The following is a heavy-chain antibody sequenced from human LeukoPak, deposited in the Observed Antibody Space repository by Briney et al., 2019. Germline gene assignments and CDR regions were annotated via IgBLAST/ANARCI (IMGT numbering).Heavy chain of an antibody. CDR2: ISGSGGST. J-gene: IGHJ4*02. CDR3: AKRGVVIRVILVGFHKEAYYFDS. V-gene: IGHV3-23*01. Sequence: HPGGSLRLSCAVSGITLSNYGMSWVRQAPGKGLEWVAGISGSGGSTNYADSVKGRFTISRDNPKNTLFLQMKSLRAEDTAVYFCAKRGVVIRVILVGFHKEAYYFDSWGQGALVTVSS. D-gene: IGHD3-22*01. CDR1: GITLSNYG.